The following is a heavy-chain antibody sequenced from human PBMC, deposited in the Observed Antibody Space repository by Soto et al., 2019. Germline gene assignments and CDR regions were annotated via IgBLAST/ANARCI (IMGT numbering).Heavy chain of an antibody. V-gene: IGHV3-11*01. CDR2: ISSSGSTI. CDR3: ARDLYCSGGSCYSVNYYYYGMDV. J-gene: IGHJ6*02. CDR1: GFTFSDYY. D-gene: IGHD2-15*01. Sequence: TGGSLRLSCAASGFTFSDYYMSWIRQAPGKGLERVSYISSSGSTIYYADSVKGRFTISRDNAKNSLYLQMNSLRAEDTAVYYCARDLYCSGGSCYSVNYYYYGMDVWGQGTTVTVSS.